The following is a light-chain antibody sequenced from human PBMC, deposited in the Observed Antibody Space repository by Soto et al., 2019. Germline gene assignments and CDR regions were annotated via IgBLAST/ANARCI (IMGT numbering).Light chain of an antibody. J-gene: IGKJ4*01. CDR3: QQCSWHPFTVT. CDR2: DAS. Sequence: EIVMTQSPATLSVSPGERATLSCRGSQSVSSNLAWYQQKPGQAPRLLIYDASTRATGIPARFSGSGSGTEYTLTISSLQSEDSAVYYCQQCSWHPFTVTFGGGTKVEIK. V-gene: IGKV3-15*01. CDR1: QSVSSN.